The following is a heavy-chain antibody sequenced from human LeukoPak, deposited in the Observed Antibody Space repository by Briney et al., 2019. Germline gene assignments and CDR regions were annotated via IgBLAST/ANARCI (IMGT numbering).Heavy chain of an antibody. V-gene: IGHV3-33*01. D-gene: IGHD2-2*01. Sequence: GGSLRLSCAASGFTFSSYGMHWVRQAPGKGLEWVAVIWYDGSNKYYADSVKGRFTISRDNSKNTLYLQMNSLRAEDTAVYYCARTDCSSTSCLYYYGMDVWGQGTTVTVSS. CDR3: ARTDCSSTSCLYYYGMDV. J-gene: IGHJ6*02. CDR2: IWYDGSNK. CDR1: GFTFSSYG.